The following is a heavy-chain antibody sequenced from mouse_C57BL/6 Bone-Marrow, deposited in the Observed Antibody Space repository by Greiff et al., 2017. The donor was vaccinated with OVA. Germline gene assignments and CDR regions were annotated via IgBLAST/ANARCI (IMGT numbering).Heavy chain of an antibody. V-gene: IGHV1-62-2*01. CDR2: FYPGSGSI. CDR1: GYTFTEYT. Sequence: QVQLKESGAELVKPGASVKLSCKASGYTFTEYTIHWVKQRSGQGLEWIGWFYPGSGSIKYNEKFKDKATLTADKSSSTVYMELSRLTSEDSAVYFCARHEGNYGSSYGYFDVWGTGTTVTVSS. J-gene: IGHJ1*03. CDR3: ARHEGNYGSSYGYFDV. D-gene: IGHD1-1*01.